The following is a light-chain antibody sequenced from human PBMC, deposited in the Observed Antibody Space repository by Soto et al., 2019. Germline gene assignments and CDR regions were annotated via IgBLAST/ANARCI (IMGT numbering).Light chain of an antibody. CDR2: EVS. J-gene: IGLJ3*02. V-gene: IGLV2-8*01. CDR3: TSYAGSNIWV. CDR1: SSDVGGYNY. Sequence: QSVLTQPPSASGSPGQSVTISCTGTSSDVGGYNYVSWYQQYPGKAPKLMIYEVSKRPSVVPDRFSGSKSGKTASLTVSGLQPEDEADYYCTSYAGSNIWVFGGGTQLTVL.